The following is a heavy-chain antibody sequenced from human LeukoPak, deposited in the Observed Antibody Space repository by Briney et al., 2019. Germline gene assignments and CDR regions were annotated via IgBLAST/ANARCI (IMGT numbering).Heavy chain of an antibody. CDR3: ARVPTVVTSFFDY. J-gene: IGHJ4*02. D-gene: IGHD4-23*01. CDR2: INHSGST. CDR1: GGSFSGYY. V-gene: IGHV4-34*01. Sequence: SETLSLTCAVYGGSFSGYYWSWIRRPPGKGLEWIGEINHSGSTNYNPSLKSRVTISVDTSKNQFSLKLSSVTAADTAVYYCARVPTVVTSFFDYWGQGTLVTVSS.